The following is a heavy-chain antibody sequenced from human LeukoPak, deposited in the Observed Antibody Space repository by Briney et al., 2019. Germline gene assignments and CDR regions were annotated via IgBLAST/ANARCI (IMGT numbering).Heavy chain of an antibody. CDR3: AKGSYSSAWYPDY. D-gene: IGHD6-19*01. V-gene: IGHV3-30*18. CDR2: ISYDGSNR. CDR1: GFTFSSYG. Sequence: PGGSLRLSCAASGFTFSSYGMHWVRQAPGKGLEWVAVISYDGSNRYYADSVEGRFTISRDNSKNTLSLQMNSLRLEDTAVYYCAKGSYSSAWYPDYWGQGTLVTVSS. J-gene: IGHJ4*02.